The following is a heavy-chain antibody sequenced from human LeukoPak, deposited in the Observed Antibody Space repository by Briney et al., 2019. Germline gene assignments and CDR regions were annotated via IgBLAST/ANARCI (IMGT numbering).Heavy chain of an antibody. CDR3: ARDRTEYYYDSSGYLNWFDP. J-gene: IGHJ5*02. CDR2: IYHSGST. CDR1: GFTFSSSAM. V-gene: IGHV4-4*02. D-gene: IGHD3-22*01. Sequence: GSLRLSCAASGFTFSSSAMSWVRQPPGKGLEWIGEIYHSGSTNYNPSLKSRVTISVDKSKNQFSLKLSSVTAADTAVYYCARDRTEYYYDSSGYLNWFDPWGQGTLVTVSS.